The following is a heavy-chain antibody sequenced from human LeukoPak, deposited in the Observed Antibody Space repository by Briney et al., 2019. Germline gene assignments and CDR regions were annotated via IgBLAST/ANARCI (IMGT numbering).Heavy chain of an antibody. J-gene: IGHJ6*02. CDR2: INPNSGGT. D-gene: IGHD3-9*01. CDR1: GYAFTGYN. V-gene: IGHV1-2*02. Sequence: GASVKVSCKASGYAFTGYNMHRVRQAPGQGLEWMGWINPNSGGTNYAQKFQGRVTMTRDMSISTAYMELSRLTSDDTAVYYCARWFTITSGDYDILTSSYHRGMDVWGQGTTVTVSS. CDR3: ARWFTITSGDYDILTSSYHRGMDV.